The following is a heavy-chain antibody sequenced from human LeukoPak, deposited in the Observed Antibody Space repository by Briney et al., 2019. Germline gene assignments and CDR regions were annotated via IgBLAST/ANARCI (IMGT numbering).Heavy chain of an antibody. CDR2: ISSNGGRT. V-gene: IGHV3-64*01. CDR3: ARDLRGGDYGDYRSYYYYMDV. J-gene: IGHJ6*03. D-gene: IGHD4-17*01. Sequence: PGGSLRLSCAASGFTFSSYAMHWVRQAPGKGLEYVSAISSNGGRTYYANSVKGRFTISRDNSKNTLYLQMGSLRAEEMAVYYCARDLRGGDYGDYRSYYYYMDVWGKGTTVTVSS. CDR1: GFTFSSYA.